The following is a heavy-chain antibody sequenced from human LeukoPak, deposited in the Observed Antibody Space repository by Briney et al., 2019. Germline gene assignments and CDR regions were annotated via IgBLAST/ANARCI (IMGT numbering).Heavy chain of an antibody. J-gene: IGHJ2*01. CDR2: IYPGDSDT. V-gene: IGHV5-51*01. Sequence: GESLKISCKGSGYSFNNYWIGWVRQMPGKGLEWMGIIYPGDSDTRYSPSFQGQVTISADKSISTAYLQWNSLKASDTAIYYCGRQTGYFDLWGRGTLVTVSS. CDR3: GRQTGYFDL. CDR1: GYSFNNYW.